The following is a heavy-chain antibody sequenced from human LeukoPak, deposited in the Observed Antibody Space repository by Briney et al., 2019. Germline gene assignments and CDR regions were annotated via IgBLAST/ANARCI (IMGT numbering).Heavy chain of an antibody. D-gene: IGHD2-15*01. V-gene: IGHV1-69*04. J-gene: IGHJ6*02. CDR3: ARDDIVVVVANYGMDV. CDR1: GGTFSSYA. Sequence: GASVKVSCKASGGTFSSYAISWVRQAPGQGLEWMGRIIPILGIANYAQKFQGRVTITADKSTSTAYMELSSLRSEDTAVYYCARDDIVVVVANYGMDVWGQGTTVTVSS. CDR2: IIPILGIA.